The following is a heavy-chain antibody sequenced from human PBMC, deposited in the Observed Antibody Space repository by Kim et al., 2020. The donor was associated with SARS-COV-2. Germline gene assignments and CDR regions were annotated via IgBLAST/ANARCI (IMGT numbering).Heavy chain of an antibody. D-gene: IGHD3-3*01. J-gene: IGHJ4*02. CDR2: T. V-gene: IGHV3-23*01. Sequence: TYHPASWKGLFTISRDNYKNQLYLQMNSLRAEDTAVYYCAKGLLGWPLDYWGQGTLVTVSS. CDR3: AKGLLGWPLDY.